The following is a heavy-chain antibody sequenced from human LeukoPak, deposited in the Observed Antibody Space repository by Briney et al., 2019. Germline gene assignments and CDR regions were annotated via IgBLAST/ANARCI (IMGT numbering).Heavy chain of an antibody. D-gene: IGHD6-19*01. CDR1: GYSFTTYW. CDR3: ARLWSSSGWYGVY. CDR2: IYPDDSDT. Sequence: GESLKISCKGSGYSFTTYWIGWVRQMPGKGLEWMGIIYPDDSDTRYSPSFQGQVTISADKSINTAYLQWSSLKASDTAMYYCARLWSSSGWYGVYWGQGTLVAVSS. J-gene: IGHJ4*02. V-gene: IGHV5-51*01.